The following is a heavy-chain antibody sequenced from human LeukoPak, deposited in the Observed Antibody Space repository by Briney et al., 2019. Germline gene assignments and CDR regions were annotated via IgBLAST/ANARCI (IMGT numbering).Heavy chain of an antibody. CDR2: IYYSGST. CDR3: ASGDPFDY. V-gene: IGHV4-59*11. D-gene: IGHD7-27*01. Sequence: SETLSLTCTVSGGSISSHYWSWIRQPPGKELEWIGYIYYSGSTNYNPSLKSRVTISVDTSKNQFSLKLSSVTTADTAVYYCASGDPFDYWGQGTLVTVSS. J-gene: IGHJ4*02. CDR1: GGSISSHY.